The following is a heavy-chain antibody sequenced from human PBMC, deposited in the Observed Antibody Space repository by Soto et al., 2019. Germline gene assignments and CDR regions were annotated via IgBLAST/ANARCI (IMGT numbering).Heavy chain of an antibody. CDR1: GYTFASFG. V-gene: IGHV1-18*01. CDR3: ARAGQYYDASGYAN. CDR2: ISAYNGNT. D-gene: IGHD3-22*01. Sequence: QVQLVQSGPEVKKPGASVKVSCKASGYTFASFGINWVRQAPGQGLEWMGWISAYNGNTNYDQNLQDRVTMTTDTSTNTAYLEVRNLRSDDTAVYYCARAGQYYDASGYANWGQGTLVTVSS. J-gene: IGHJ4*02.